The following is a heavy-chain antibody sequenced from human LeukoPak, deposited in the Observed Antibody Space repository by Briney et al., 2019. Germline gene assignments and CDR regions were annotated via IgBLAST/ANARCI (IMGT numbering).Heavy chain of an antibody. V-gene: IGHV1-8*01. D-gene: IGHD1-26*01. CDR1: GYTFTGYD. CDR3: TRGSLSGSSRDY. CDR2: MSPNTGDT. J-gene: IGHJ4*02. Sequence: GASVKVSCKASGYTFTGYDINWVRQATGQGLEWMGWMSPNTGDTGHAQKFQGRVTMTRNTSIDTAYMELSGLRSEDTAVYYCTRGSLSGSSRDYWGQGTLVTVS.